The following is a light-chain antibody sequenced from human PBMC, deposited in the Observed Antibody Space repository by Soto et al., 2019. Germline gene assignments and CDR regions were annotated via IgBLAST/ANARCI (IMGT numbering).Light chain of an antibody. J-gene: IGKJ3*01. CDR1: QSVLYTSNNHNY. CDR3: QQYYRTPLT. Sequence: DIVMTHSPESLPVSLGERATINCKSSQSVLYTSNNHNYVAWYQQKPGQPPKVLFYWASTRESGVPARFSGSGSGTDFTLTISSLGAEHVAVYYCQQYYRTPLTFGPGTKVDIK. V-gene: IGKV4-1*01. CDR2: WAS.